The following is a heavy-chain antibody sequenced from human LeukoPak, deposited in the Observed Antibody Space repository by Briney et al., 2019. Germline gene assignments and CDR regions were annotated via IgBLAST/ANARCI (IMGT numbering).Heavy chain of an antibody. CDR3: DRAGASGWYAAGWFDP. J-gene: IGHJ5*02. D-gene: IGHD6-19*01. CDR1: GFPFINYW. Sequence: PGGALRLSCAASGFPFINYWIHWVRQAPGKGLRWVSSINTDGGTTRYAASVQGRFTISRDNAKNTLSLQMNSLRDGDTAVYYCDRAGASGWYAAGWFDPWGQETLVTVS. CDR2: INTDGGTT. V-gene: IGHV3-74*01.